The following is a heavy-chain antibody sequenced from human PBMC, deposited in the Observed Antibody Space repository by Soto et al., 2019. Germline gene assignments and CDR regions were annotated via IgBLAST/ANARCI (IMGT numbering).Heavy chain of an antibody. J-gene: IGHJ6*02. V-gene: IGHV3-23*01. D-gene: IGHD3-10*01. Sequence: EMQLLESGGGLVQPGGSLRLSCGVSGLTFNRFGMNWVRQAPGKGPEWVTAITGSGGTTYYADSVRGRFTVSRDNSKNTLYLQMNSLRADDPAIYYCAKYLEIRGGGGMDVRGQGTTVTVSS. CDR1: GLTFNRFG. CDR3: AKYLEIRGGGGMDV. CDR2: ITGSGGTT.